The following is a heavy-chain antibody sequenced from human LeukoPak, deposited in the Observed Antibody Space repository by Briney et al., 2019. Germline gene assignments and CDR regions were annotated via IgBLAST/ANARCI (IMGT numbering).Heavy chain of an antibody. Sequence: PGGSLRLSCAASGFTFSSYWMSWVHQAPGKGLEWVANIKQDGSEKYYVDSVRGRFTISRDNAKNSLYLQMNSLRAEDTAVYYCARSMYSGSYYINWGQGTLVTVSS. J-gene: IGHJ4*02. CDR2: IKQDGSEK. CDR1: GFTFSSYW. D-gene: IGHD1-26*01. CDR3: ARSMYSGSYYIN. V-gene: IGHV3-7*01.